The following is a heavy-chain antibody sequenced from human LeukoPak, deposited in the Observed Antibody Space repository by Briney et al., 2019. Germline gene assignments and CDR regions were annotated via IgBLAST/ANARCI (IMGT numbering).Heavy chain of an antibody. V-gene: IGHV4-31*03. CDR2: IYYSGST. J-gene: IGHJ4*02. D-gene: IGHD2-2*01. Sequence: SQTLSLTCTVSGGSIISGGYYWSWIRQHPGKGLEWIGYIYYSGSTYYNPSLKSRVTISVDTSKNQLSLKLSSVTAADTAVYYCARGEYCSSTSCYGDYWGQGTLVTVSS. CDR3: ARGEYCSSTSCYGDY. CDR1: GGSIISGGYY.